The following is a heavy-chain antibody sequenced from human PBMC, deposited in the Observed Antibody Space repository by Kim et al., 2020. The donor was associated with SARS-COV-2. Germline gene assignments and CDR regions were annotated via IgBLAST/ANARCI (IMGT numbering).Heavy chain of an antibody. Sequence: GGSLRLSCAASGFTFSDYGMSWVRQAPGKGLEWVAIIKQDGSGEYYVDSVKGRFTISRDNAKNSLYLQMNSLRAEDTAVYYCARWKPNFDYWGQGTLVTVSS. V-gene: IGHV3-7*03. CDR1: GFTFSDYG. D-gene: IGHD1-1*01. J-gene: IGHJ4*02. CDR3: ARWKPNFDY. CDR2: IKQDGSGE.